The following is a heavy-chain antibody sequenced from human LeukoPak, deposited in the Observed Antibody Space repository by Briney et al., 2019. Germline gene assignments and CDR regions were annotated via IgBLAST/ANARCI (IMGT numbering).Heavy chain of an antibody. CDR3: ARDGHLKSTVTPDY. V-gene: IGHV3-21*01. CDR1: GFTFSSYS. CDR2: ISSSSSYI. Sequence: GGSLRLSCAASGFTFSSYSMNWVRQAPGKGLEWVSSISSSSSYIYYADSVKGRFTISRDNAKNSLYLRMNSPRAEDTAVYYCARDGHLKSTVTPDYWGQGTLVTVSS. J-gene: IGHJ4*02. D-gene: IGHD4-17*01.